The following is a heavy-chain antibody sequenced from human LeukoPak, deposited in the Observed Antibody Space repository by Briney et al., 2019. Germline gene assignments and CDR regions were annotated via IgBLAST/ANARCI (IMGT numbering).Heavy chain of an antibody. D-gene: IGHD4-23*01. CDR2: INPNSGGT. J-gene: IGHJ4*02. Sequence: ASVKVSCKASGYTFTGYYMHWVRQAPGQGLEWMGWINPNSGGTNYAQKFQGRVTMTRDTSISTTYMDLTRLTSDDTAVYYCARGPEYGGTIDYWGQGTPVTVSS. CDR1: GYTFTGYY. V-gene: IGHV1-2*02. CDR3: ARGPEYGGTIDY.